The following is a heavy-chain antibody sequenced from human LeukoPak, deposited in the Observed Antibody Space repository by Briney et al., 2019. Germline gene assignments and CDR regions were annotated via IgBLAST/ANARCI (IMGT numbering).Heavy chain of an antibody. D-gene: IGHD2-2*02. Sequence: GGSLRLSCAASGFTFSSYAMSWVRQAPGKGLEWVSAISGSGGSTYYADSVKGRFTISRDNSKNTLYLQMNSLRAEDTAVYYCAKGDQPLLYGGAFDSWGQGTLVTVSS. V-gene: IGHV3-23*01. CDR1: GFTFSSYA. CDR3: AKGDQPLLYGGAFDS. J-gene: IGHJ4*02. CDR2: ISGSGGST.